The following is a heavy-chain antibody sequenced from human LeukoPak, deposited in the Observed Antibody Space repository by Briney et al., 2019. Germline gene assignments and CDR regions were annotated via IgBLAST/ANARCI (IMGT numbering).Heavy chain of an antibody. V-gene: IGHV3-21*01. Sequence: GGSLRLSCAASGFTFSSYSMNWVRQAPGKGLEWVSSISSSSSYIYYADSVKGRFTISRDNAKNSLYLQMNSLRAEDTAVYYCARDMVGYSYGYYPWSQGTLVTVSS. CDR2: ISSSSSYI. D-gene: IGHD5-18*01. J-gene: IGHJ5*02. CDR1: GFTFSSYS. CDR3: ARDMVGYSYGYYP.